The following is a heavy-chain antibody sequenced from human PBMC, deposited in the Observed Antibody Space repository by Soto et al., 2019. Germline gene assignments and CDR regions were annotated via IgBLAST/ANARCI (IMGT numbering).Heavy chain of an antibody. Sequence: PSETLSLTCTVSGGSINSGDYSWTWIRQPPGKGLEWIGYIYHTGTTYYNMSLKSRVTISVDRSKNQFSLNLSSVTAADTAVYYCVRRHGLTVDAYYWGQGTLVTVSS. CDR3: VRRHGLTVDAYY. CDR2: IYHTGTT. CDR1: GGSINSGDYS. J-gene: IGHJ4*02. D-gene: IGHD2-21*02. V-gene: IGHV4-30-2*01.